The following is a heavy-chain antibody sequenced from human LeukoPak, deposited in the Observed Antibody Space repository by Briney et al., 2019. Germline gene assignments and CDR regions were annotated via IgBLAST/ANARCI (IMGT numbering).Heavy chain of an antibody. CDR1: GYTFTSYD. J-gene: IGHJ5*02. Sequence: ASVKVSCKASGYTFTSYDINWVRQATGQGLEWMGWMNPNSGNTGYAQKFQGRVTITRNTSLSTAYMERSSLRSEDTAVYYCARGHSPRYCSSTSCPLDPWGQGTLVTVSS. CDR3: ARGHSPRYCSSTSCPLDP. V-gene: IGHV1-8*03. CDR2: MNPNSGNT. D-gene: IGHD2-2*01.